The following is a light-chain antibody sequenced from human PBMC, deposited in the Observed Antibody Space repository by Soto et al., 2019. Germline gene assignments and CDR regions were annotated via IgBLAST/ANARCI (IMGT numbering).Light chain of an antibody. V-gene: IGKV3-15*01. CDR3: QQYNNWRT. Sequence: EIVMTQSPATLSVSPGERATLSCMASQSVSSNLAWYQQKPGQAPRLLIYGASTRATGIPARFSGSGSGTEFTLTISSLQSEDFAVYYCQQYNNWRTFGQGTKVEIK. J-gene: IGKJ1*01. CDR1: QSVSSN. CDR2: GAS.